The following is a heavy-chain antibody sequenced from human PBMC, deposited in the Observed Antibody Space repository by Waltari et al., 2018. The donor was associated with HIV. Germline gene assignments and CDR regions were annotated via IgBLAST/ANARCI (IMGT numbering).Heavy chain of an antibody. CDR2: ISGSGNTI. CDR3: ARDGHHGVTKRGNAFDL. CDR1: RFACSNYE. J-gene: IGHJ3*01. V-gene: IGHV3-48*03. D-gene: IGHD2-21*02. Sequence: EVQLVEAGGGAVQPGGYLELACVASRFACSNYEMIGARQAPGKDLEWISYISGSGNTIYYSDSVKGRFTISRDNAKNSLYLRINYLTAEDTAIYYCARDGHHGVTKRGNAFDLWGQGTMVTVSP.